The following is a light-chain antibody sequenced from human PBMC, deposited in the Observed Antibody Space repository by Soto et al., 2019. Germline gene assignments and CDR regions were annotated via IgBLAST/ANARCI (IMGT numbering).Light chain of an antibody. Sequence: EIVLTQSPATLSLSPGERATLSCRASQSVSSYLAWYQQKPGQAPSLLIYDASNRATGIPARFSGSGSGTDFTLTISSLEPEDFAVYYCQQRSNWPPYTLGQGTKLEIK. CDR1: QSVSSY. CDR2: DAS. J-gene: IGKJ2*01. CDR3: QQRSNWPPYT. V-gene: IGKV3-11*01.